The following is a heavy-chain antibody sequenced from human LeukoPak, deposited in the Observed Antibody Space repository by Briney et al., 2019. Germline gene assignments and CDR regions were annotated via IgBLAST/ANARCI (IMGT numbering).Heavy chain of an antibody. J-gene: IGHJ4*02. CDR1: GFTFSSYG. D-gene: IGHD3-10*01. V-gene: IGHV3-30*02. CDR2: IRYDGSNK. CDR3: VVTMVRGVPPQPDY. Sequence: GGSLRLSCAASGFTFSSYGMHWVRQAPGKGLEWVAFIRYDGSNKYCADSVKGRFTISRDNSKNTLYLQMNSLRAEDTAVYYCVVTMVRGVPPQPDYWGQGTLVTVSS.